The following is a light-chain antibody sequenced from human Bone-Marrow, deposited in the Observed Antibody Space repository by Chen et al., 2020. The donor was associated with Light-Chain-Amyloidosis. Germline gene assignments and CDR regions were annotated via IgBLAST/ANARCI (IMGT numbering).Light chain of an antibody. CDR2: ESD. CDR1: SGSIATNY. V-gene: IGLV6-57*01. CDR3: QSYQGSSQGV. Sequence: NFMLTQPHSVSESPGKTVIISCTRSSGSIATNYVQWYHQRPGSSPTTVIYESDQRPSGVPDRFSGSIDRSSNSASLTISGLKTEDEAGYYCQSYQGSSQGVFGGGTKLTVL. J-gene: IGLJ3*02.